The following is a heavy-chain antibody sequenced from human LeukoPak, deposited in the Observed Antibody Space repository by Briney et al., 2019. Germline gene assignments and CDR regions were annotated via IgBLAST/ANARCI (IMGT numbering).Heavy chain of an antibody. Sequence: SQTLSLTCTVSGGSISSGDYYWSWIRQPPGKGLEWIGYIYYSGSTYYNPSLKSRVTISVDPSKNQFSLKLSSVTAADTAVYYCARAPQTPDSSGWFDAFDIWGQGTMVTVSS. CDR2: IYYSGST. CDR1: GGSISSGDYY. V-gene: IGHV4-30-4*08. D-gene: IGHD6-19*01. CDR3: ARAPQTPDSSGWFDAFDI. J-gene: IGHJ3*02.